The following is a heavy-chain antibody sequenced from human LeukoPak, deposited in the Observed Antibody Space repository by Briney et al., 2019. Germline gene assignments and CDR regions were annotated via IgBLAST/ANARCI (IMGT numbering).Heavy chain of an antibody. J-gene: IGHJ4*02. Sequence: SETLSLTCAVYGGSFSGYYWSWIRQPPGKGLEWIGEINHSGSTNYNPSLKSRVTISVDTSKNQFSLKLSSVTAAGTAVYYCARLVVPAAITHWGQGTLVTVSS. V-gene: IGHV4-34*01. D-gene: IGHD2-2*02. CDR2: INHSGST. CDR3: ARLVVPAAITH. CDR1: GGSFSGYY.